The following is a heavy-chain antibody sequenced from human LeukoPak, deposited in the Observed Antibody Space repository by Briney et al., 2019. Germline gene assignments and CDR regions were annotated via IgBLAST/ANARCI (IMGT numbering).Heavy chain of an antibody. CDR1: GGSFSGYY. J-gene: IGHJ6*03. V-gene: IGHV4-34*01. CDR2: IYYSGST. Sequence: PSETLSLTCAVYGGSFSGYYWSWIRQLPGKGLEWIGSIYYSGSTYYNPSLKSRVTISVDTSKNQFSLKLSSVTAADTAVYYCARIYYDSSGYYYYYYMDVWGKGTTVTVSS. CDR3: ARIYYDSSGYYYYYYMDV. D-gene: IGHD3-22*01.